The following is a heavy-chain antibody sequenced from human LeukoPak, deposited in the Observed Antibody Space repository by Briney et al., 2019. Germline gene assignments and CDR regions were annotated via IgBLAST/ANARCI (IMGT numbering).Heavy chain of an antibody. CDR3: AREGSSWLQYYYYYGMDV. D-gene: IGHD6-13*01. Sequence: ASVKVSCEASGYTFTIYDINWVRQATGQGLEWMGGINTTSRNTGYARKFQGRVPMTRNTSITTAYMGMSSLRSEDTGVYYCAREGSSWLQYYYYYGMDVWGQGTTVTVSS. J-gene: IGHJ6*02. CDR2: INTTSRNT. V-gene: IGHV1-8*01. CDR1: GYTFTIYD.